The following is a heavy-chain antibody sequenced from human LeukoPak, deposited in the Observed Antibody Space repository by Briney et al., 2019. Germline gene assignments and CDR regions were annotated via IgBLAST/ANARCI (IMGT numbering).Heavy chain of an antibody. Sequence: GASVRVSCKASGYTFTSYGISWVRQAPGQGLEWMGWISVYNGNTNYAQKFQGRVTMTWDTSISTAYMELSRLRSDDTAVFYCARGGPIIFTYFDYWGQGTLVTVSS. CDR3: ARGGPIIFTYFDY. D-gene: IGHD3-9*01. V-gene: IGHV1-18*01. CDR1: GYTFTSYG. CDR2: ISVYNGNT. J-gene: IGHJ4*02.